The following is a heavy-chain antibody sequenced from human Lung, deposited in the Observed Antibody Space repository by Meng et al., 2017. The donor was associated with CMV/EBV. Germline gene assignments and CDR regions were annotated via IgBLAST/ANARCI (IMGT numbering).Heavy chain of an antibody. CDR2: IIPIFGTA. Sequence: SXXVSXKASGGTFSSYAISWVRQAPGQGLEWMGGIIPIFGTANYAQKFQGRVTITTDESTSTAYMELSSLRSEDTAVYYCARSGWWPGSYRLRVSLPFDYWG. V-gene: IGHV1-69*05. CDR3: ARSGWWPGSYRLRVSLPFDY. J-gene: IGHJ4*01. D-gene: IGHD1-26*01. CDR1: GGTFSSYA.